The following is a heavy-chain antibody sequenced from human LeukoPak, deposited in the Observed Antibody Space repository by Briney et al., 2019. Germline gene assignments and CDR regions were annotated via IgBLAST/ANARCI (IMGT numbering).Heavy chain of an antibody. Sequence: PGGSLRLSCAASGFTFSKYAMSWVRQAPGKGLEWVSAISGSGGSTYYADSVKGRFTISRDNSKHTLYLQMNSLRAEDTAVYYCAKSGGYYYDSSGKGAFDIWGQGTMVTVSS. V-gene: IGHV3-23*01. CDR3: AKSGGYYYDSSGKGAFDI. D-gene: IGHD3-22*01. CDR1: GFTFSKYA. J-gene: IGHJ3*02. CDR2: ISGSGGST.